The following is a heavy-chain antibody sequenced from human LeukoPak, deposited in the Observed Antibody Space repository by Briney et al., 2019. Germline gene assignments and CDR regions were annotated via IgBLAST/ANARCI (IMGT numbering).Heavy chain of an antibody. CDR1: GFTFSSYE. D-gene: IGHD2/OR15-2a*01. V-gene: IGHV3-48*03. CDR3: AKDARSTRGRATTYYFYMDV. Sequence: PGGSLRLSCAASGFTFSSYEMNWVRQAPGKGLEWVSYISSSGSTIYYADSVKGRFTISRDNAKNTLYLQMNSLRAEDTAVYYCAKDARSTRGRATTYYFYMDVWGKGTTVTISS. J-gene: IGHJ6*03. CDR2: ISSSGSTI.